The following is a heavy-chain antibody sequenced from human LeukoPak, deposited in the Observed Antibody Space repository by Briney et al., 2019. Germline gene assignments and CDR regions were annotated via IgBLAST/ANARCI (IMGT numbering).Heavy chain of an antibody. CDR2: INHNGNVN. V-gene: IGHV3-7*03. J-gene: IGHJ6*02. CDR1: GFTFSSYW. D-gene: IGHD6-6*01. Sequence: GGSLRLSCAASGFTFSSYWMNWARQAPGKGLEWVASINHNGNVNYYVDSVKGRFTISRDNAKNSLYLQMSNLRAEDTAVYYCAREDSSSSFGYYYYGMDVWGQGTTVTVSS. CDR3: AREDSSSSFGYYYYGMDV.